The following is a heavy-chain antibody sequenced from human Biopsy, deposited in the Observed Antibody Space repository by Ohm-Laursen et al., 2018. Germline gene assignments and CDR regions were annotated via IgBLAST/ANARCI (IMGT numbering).Heavy chain of an antibody. J-gene: IGHJ4*02. CDR1: GFTFSSYE. D-gene: IGHD6-19*01. Sequence: SLRLSCAASGFTFSSYEMNWVRQAPGKGLEWVSYISSSGSTIRYADSVKGRFTISRDNAKNSLYLQMNSLRAEDTAVYYCARDYPSYSSVWYREPIIHCWGQGTLVTVSS. CDR3: ARDYPSYSSVWYREPIIHC. V-gene: IGHV3-48*03. CDR2: ISSSGSTI.